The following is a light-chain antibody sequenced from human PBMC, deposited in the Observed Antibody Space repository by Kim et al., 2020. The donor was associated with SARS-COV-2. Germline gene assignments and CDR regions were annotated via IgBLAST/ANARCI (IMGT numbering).Light chain of an antibody. J-gene: IGLJ3*02. Sequence: TPRRRATSSCPGTSSNIGSNYVYWYQQLPGTAPKLLIDKNDQRPSGVPDRFSGSKSDTSASLAISGLRSEDEAEYYCAAWDDSLRVFGGGTQLTVL. CDR3: AAWDDSLRV. CDR1: SSNIGSNY. CDR2: KND. V-gene: IGLV1-47*01.